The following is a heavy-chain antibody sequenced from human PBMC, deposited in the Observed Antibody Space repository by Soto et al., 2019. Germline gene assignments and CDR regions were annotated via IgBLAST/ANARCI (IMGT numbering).Heavy chain of an antibody. CDR2: ISGRGDDT. Sequence: GGSLRLSCAASGFTFSSYAMSWVRQAPGKGLEWVSTISGRGDDTYYTDSVKGRFTISRANSKNTLYVHMNSLRAEDTAVYYCARAQPTYSSSYFDYWGQGTLVTVSS. CDR1: GFTFSSYA. CDR3: ARAQPTYSSSYFDY. D-gene: IGHD3-22*01. J-gene: IGHJ4*02. V-gene: IGHV3-23*01.